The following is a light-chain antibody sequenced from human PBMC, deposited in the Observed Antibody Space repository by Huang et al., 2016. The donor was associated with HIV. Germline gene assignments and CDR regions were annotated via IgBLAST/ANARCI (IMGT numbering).Light chain of an antibody. CDR1: QNVNSNY. CDR3: QQYGSSPYT. CDR2: DVS. V-gene: IGKV3D-20*01. J-gene: IGKJ2*01. Sequence: EIVLTQSPATLSLSPGERATLSCGASQNVNSNYLAWYQQRPGLAPRLLMYDVSDRATGIPDRCNGSGSGTDFTRTISRLEPEDFAVYYCQQYGSSPYTFGQGTKLEIK.